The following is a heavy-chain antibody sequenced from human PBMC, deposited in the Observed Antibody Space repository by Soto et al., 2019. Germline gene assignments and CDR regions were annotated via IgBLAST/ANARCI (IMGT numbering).Heavy chain of an antibody. CDR3: ARDHVTMVRGVIISDAFDI. D-gene: IGHD3-10*01. Sequence: EVQLVESGGGLVKPGGSLRLSCAASGFTFSSYSMNWVRQAPGKGLEWVSSISSSSSDIYYADSVKGRLTISRDNAKNXLXXQMNSLRAEDTAVYYCARDHVTMVRGVIISDAFDIWGQGTMVTVSS. V-gene: IGHV3-21*01. J-gene: IGHJ3*02. CDR2: ISSSSSDI. CDR1: GFTFSSYS.